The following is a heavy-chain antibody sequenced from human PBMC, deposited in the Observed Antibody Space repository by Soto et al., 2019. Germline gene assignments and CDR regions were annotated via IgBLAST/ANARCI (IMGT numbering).Heavy chain of an antibody. V-gene: IGHV4-59*01. CDR2: VYYTGTT. D-gene: IGHD6-13*01. CDR1: GGSISSYF. CDR3: ARDLAAVPRAFDY. Sequence: ETLSLTCTVSGGSISSYFYIWVRQPPGKGLEWIGSVYYTGTTDYNPSLKSRVTISVDTSKTQFSLNLRSVTTADTAVYYCARDLAAVPRAFDYWGRGTLVTVSS. J-gene: IGHJ4*01.